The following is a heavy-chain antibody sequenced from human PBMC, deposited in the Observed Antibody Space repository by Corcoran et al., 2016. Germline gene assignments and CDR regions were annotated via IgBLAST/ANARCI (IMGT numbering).Heavy chain of an antibody. Sequence: QVQLQESGPGLVRPSETLSLTCTVSGDSINSSYWTWIRQPPGKGLEWIGYIYNSGNTNYNPSLKSRVTMSVDTSKNQFSLKLSSVTAADTAVYYGARVPWDSLELPGYQFDYWGQGTLVTVSS. V-gene: IGHV4-59*01. D-gene: IGHD2-2*01. CDR3: ARVPWDSLELPGYQFDY. CDR1: GDSINSSY. J-gene: IGHJ4*02. CDR2: IYNSGNT.